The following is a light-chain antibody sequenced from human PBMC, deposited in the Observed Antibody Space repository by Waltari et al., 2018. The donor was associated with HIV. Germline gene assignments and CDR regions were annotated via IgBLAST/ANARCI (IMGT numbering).Light chain of an antibody. V-gene: IGLV2-8*01. CDR3: YSYAGSKGV. CDR1: SSDFGDYNY. CDR2: EVT. Sequence: QSALTQPPSASGSPGQSVTISCTGTSSDFGDYNYVSWYQQHPGKAPKVMIYEVTKRPSGVPDRFAGSKSGNTASLTVSGLQAEDEADYYCYSYAGSKGVVGTGTKVTVL. J-gene: IGLJ1*01.